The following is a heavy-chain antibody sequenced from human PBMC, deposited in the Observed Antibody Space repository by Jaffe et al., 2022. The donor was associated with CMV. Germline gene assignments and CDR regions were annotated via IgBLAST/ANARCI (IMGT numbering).Heavy chain of an antibody. D-gene: IGHD6-6*01. Sequence: QVQLVESGGGVVQPGRSLRLSCAASGFTFSSYGMHWVRQAPGKGLEWVAVIWYDGSNKYYADSVKGRFTISRDNSKNTLYLQMNSLRAEDTAVYYCARDRADSSSSLLLYYYYGMDVWGQGTTVTVSS. CDR2: IWYDGSNK. J-gene: IGHJ6*02. V-gene: IGHV3-33*01. CDR3: ARDRADSSSSLLLYYYYGMDV. CDR1: GFTFSSYG.